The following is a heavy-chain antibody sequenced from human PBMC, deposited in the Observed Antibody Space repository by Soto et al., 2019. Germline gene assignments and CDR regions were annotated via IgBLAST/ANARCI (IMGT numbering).Heavy chain of an antibody. Sequence: GGSLRLSCAASVFTFRNYSMNWVRQAPGKGLEWVSYISGSGDTIYYVDSVKGRFTISRDNAKNSLYLQMNSLRDEDTAMYYCARGGTYYDFWSGHPYWGQGTLVTSPQ. CDR3: ARGGTYYDFWSGHPY. CDR2: ISGSGDTI. V-gene: IGHV3-48*02. D-gene: IGHD3-3*01. J-gene: IGHJ4*02. CDR1: VFTFRNYS.